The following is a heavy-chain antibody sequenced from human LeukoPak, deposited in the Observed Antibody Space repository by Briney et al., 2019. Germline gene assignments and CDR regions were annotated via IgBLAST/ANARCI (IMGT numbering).Heavy chain of an antibody. J-gene: IGHJ6*02. CDR1: GFXFSSYG. V-gene: IGHV3-30*18. D-gene: IGHD3-3*01. Sequence: PGGSLRLSCAASGFXFSSYGIHWVRQTPGRGLEWVAVISYDGSNQFYADSVKGRFTISRDNSKNTLYVQMNSLRAEDTAVYYCAKDRSAYYVYGMDVWGQGTTVTVSS. CDR2: ISYDGSNQ. CDR3: AKDRSAYYVYGMDV.